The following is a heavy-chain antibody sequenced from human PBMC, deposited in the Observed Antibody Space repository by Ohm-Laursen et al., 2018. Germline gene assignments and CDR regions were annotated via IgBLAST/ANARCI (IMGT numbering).Heavy chain of an antibody. J-gene: IGHJ5*02. V-gene: IGHV3-9*01. CDR3: ARDHWGQGWWFDP. CDR2: ISWNSGNI. CDR1: GFTFEDYG. Sequence: SLRLSCSASGFTFEDYGMHWVRQAPGKGLEWVSGISWNSGNIAYADSVKGRFTISRDNAKNSLYLQMNSLRAEDTAVYYCARDHWGQGWWFDPWGQGTLVTVSS. D-gene: IGHD7-27*01.